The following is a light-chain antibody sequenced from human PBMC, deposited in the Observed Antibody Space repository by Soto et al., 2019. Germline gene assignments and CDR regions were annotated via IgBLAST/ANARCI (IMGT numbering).Light chain of an antibody. CDR1: SSDVGSYNL. J-gene: IGLJ2*01. Sequence: QSALTQPASVSGSPGQSITISRTGTSSDVGSYNLVSWYQHHPGKAPKLMIYEGSKRPSGVSNRFSGSKSGNTASLTISGLQAEDEADYYCCSYAGSSTYVVFGGGTQLTVL. CDR3: CSYAGSSTYVV. CDR2: EGS. V-gene: IGLV2-23*01.